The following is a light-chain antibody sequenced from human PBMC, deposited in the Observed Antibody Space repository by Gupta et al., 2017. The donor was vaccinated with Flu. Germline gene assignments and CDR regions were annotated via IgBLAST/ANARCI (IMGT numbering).Light chain of an antibody. Sequence: EIVMTQSPDTLSLSPGERVTLSCRSSEGLTNSLAWYQQRPGQAPRLLIYDASTRATGTPARFSGGGSGRDFTRTISSLEAEDFGVYYCQQRRNWPWTFGQGTKVEVK. CDR2: DAS. V-gene: IGKV3-11*02. J-gene: IGKJ1*01. CDR3: QQRRNWPWT. CDR1: EGLTNS.